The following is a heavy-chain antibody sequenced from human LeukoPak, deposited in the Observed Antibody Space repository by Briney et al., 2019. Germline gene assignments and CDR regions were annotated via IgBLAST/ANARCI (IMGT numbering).Heavy chain of an antibody. J-gene: IGHJ6*03. Sequence: GGSLRLSCVGSGFTFSSYGMHWVRQAPGKGLEWVAVIWYDGSNKYYADSVKGRFTISRDNSKNTLYLQMNSLRAEDTAVYYCAKDQRYSSSWGVYYYYYMDVWGKGTTVTVSS. D-gene: IGHD6-13*01. CDR2: IWYDGSNK. CDR1: GFTFSSYG. CDR3: AKDQRYSSSWGVYYYYYMDV. V-gene: IGHV3-33*06.